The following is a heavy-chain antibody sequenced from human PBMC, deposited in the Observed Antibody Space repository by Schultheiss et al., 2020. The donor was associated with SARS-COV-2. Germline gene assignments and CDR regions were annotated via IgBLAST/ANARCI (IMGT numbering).Heavy chain of an antibody. V-gene: IGHV3-30*19. CDR1: GFRFRSFG. Sequence: GGSLRLSCTASGFRFRSFGVHWVRQAPGKGLEWVAVISYDGSNKYYADSVKGRFTISRDNSKNTLYLQMNSLRAEDTAVYYCARDGGYCSSTSCYSDLDYWGQGTLVTVSS. D-gene: IGHD2-2*02. J-gene: IGHJ4*02. CDR2: ISYDGSNK. CDR3: ARDGGYCSSTSCYSDLDY.